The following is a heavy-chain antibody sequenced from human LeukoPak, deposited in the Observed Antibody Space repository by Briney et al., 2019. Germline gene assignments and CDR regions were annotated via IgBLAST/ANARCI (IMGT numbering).Heavy chain of an antibody. CDR2: IHYSGTT. Sequence: GSLRLSCAASGFTFSSYAMSWVRQAPGKGLEWVGSIHYSGTTYYKPSLKSRVTVSIDTSKNQFSLKLSSVTAADTAVYYCARDHCTNGVCYDDRGHFDYWGQGTLVSVSS. D-gene: IGHD2-8*01. CDR3: ARDHCTNGVCYDDRGHFDY. J-gene: IGHJ4*02. V-gene: IGHV4-59*01. CDR1: GFTFSSYA.